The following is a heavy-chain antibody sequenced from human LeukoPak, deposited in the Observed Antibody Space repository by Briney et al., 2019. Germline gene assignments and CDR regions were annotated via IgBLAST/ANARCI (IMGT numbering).Heavy chain of an antibody. CDR1: GGPISTYY. Sequence: SETLSLTCTVSGGPISTYYWSWIRQPPGKGLEWIGYVYYNGNTNYNPSLKSRVTISVDTSKNQFSLQLTFVTAADTAVYFCARRVAVTARYYFDFWGQGTLVTVSS. J-gene: IGHJ4*02. V-gene: IGHV4-59*08. CDR3: ARRVAVTARYYFDF. CDR2: VYYNGNT. D-gene: IGHD6-19*01.